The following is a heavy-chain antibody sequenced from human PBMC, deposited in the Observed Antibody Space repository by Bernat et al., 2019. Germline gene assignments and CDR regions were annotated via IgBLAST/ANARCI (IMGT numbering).Heavy chain of an antibody. CDR1: GFTFSSYG. CDR2: ISYDGSNK. J-gene: IGHJ4*02. V-gene: IGHV3-30*18. D-gene: IGHD6-19*01. CDR3: AKDGKQWLVRGPGSYFDY. Sequence: QVQLVESGGGVVQPGRSLRLSCAASGFTFSSYGMHWVRQAPGKGLEWVAVISYDGSNKYYADSVKGRFTISRDNSKNTLYLQMNSLRAEDTAVYYCAKDGKQWLVRGPGSYFDYWGQGTLVTVSS.